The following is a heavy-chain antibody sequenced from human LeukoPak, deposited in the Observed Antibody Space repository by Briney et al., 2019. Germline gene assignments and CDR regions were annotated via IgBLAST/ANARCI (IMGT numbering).Heavy chain of an antibody. J-gene: IGHJ4*02. CDR3: ARDLDIVATITGYFDY. CDR1: GFTFSDYY. CDR2: ISSSGSTI. D-gene: IGHD5-12*01. V-gene: IGHV3-11*01. Sequence: GGSLRLSCAASGFTFSDYYMSWIRQAPGKGLEWVSYISSSGSTIYYADSVKGRFTISRDNAKNSLYLQMNSLRAEDTAVYYCARDLDIVATITGYFDYWGQGTLVTVSS.